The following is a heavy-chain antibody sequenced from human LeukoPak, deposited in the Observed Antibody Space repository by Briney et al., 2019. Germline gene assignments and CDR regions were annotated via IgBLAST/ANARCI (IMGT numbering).Heavy chain of an antibody. CDR2: IYYSGRT. V-gene: IGHV4-39*01. Sequence: PSETLSLTCTVSGGSISSSPYYWGWIRQPPGKGLEWIGNIYYSGRTYYNPSLKTRVTISVDTSKNQFSLKLTSVTAADTAVYYCARHASVDGNWPRPLDYWGQGSLVTVSS. J-gene: IGHJ4*02. CDR3: ARHASVDGNWPRPLDY. CDR1: GGSISSSPYY. D-gene: IGHD6-19*01.